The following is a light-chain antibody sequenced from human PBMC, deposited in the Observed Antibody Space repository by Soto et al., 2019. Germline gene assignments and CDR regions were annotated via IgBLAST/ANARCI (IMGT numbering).Light chain of an antibody. CDR3: QQYGSSPQT. CDR2: DAS. J-gene: IGKJ1*01. Sequence: IRLTQSTGTVSLSPGERATLCCRASQSVSSAYLAWYQQKAGQAPRLIISDASSRATGIPDRFSGSGSGTDFTLTISRLEPEDFAVYYCQQYGSSPQTFGQRTKVDIK. V-gene: IGKV3-20*01. CDR1: QSVSSAY.